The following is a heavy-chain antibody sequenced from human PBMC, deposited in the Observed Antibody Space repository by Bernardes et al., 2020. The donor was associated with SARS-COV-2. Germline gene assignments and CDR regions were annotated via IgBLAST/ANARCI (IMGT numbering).Heavy chain of an antibody. Sequence: GGSLRLSCAASGFTVSSNYMSWVRQAPGKGLEWVSVIYSGGSTYYADSVKGRFTISRDNSKNTLYLQMNSLRAEDTAVYYCARDTYDSRSDAFDIWGQGTMVTVSS. D-gene: IGHD3-22*01. J-gene: IGHJ3*02. V-gene: IGHV3-53*01. CDR1: GFTVSSNY. CDR3: ARDTYDSRSDAFDI. CDR2: IYSGGST.